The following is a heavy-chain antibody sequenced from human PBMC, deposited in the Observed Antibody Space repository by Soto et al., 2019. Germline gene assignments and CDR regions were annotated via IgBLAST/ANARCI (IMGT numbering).Heavy chain of an antibody. V-gene: IGHV2-26*01. CDR2: ISSSDEK. CDR3: ARVLYYGMDV. CDR1: GFSFSNPRMS. J-gene: IGHJ6*02. Sequence: QVTLMEYGPVLVKPTETLTLTCTFSGFSFSNPRMSVSWIRQPRGKALEWLAHISSSDEKSYSTSLKRRLTDSKDTSKSQVAPTKTNMDPMDTANYFCARVLYYGMDVWGQGTTVTVSS.